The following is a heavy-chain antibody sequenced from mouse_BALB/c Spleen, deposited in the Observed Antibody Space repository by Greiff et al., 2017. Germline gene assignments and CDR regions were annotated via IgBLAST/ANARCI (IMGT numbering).Heavy chain of an antibody. Sequence: EVKVVESGGGLVQPGGSRKLSCAASGFTFSSFGMHWVRQAPDKGLEWVAYISSGSSTIYYADTVKGRFTISRDNPKNTLFLQMTSLRSEDTAMYYCARDEAYWGQGTLVTVSA. J-gene: IGHJ3*01. CDR2: ISSGSSTI. CDR3: ARDEAY. V-gene: IGHV5-17*02. CDR1: GFTFSSFG.